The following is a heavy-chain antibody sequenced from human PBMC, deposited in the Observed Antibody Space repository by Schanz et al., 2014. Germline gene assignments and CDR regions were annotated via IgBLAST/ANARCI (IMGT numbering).Heavy chain of an antibody. D-gene: IGHD5-12*01. CDR1: GFTFSTYS. Sequence: EVQLVESGGGLVQPGGSLRLSCAASGFTFSTYSMNWVRQAPGKGLEWVSYISRSSSTIYYADSVKGRFTISRDNAKNSLYLQMNSLRDGDTAVYYCARTYSGSKLGYGMDVWGQGTTVTVSS. J-gene: IGHJ6*02. CDR3: ARTYSGSKLGYGMDV. CDR2: ISRSSSTI. V-gene: IGHV3-48*02.